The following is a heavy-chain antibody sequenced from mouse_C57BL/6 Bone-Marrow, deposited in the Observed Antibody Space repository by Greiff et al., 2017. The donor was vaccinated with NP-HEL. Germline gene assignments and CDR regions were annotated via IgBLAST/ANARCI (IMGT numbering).Heavy chain of an antibody. CDR1: GYTFTDYY. D-gene: IGHD1-1*01. CDR2: IFPGSGST. V-gene: IGHV1-75*01. Sequence: QVQLQQSGPELVKPGASVKISCKASGYTFTDYYINWVKQRPGQGLEWIGWIFPGSGSTYYNEKFKGKATLTVDKSSSTAYMLLSSLTSEDSAVYFCARNLYYYGSSPYYAMDYWGQGTSVTVSS. CDR3: ARNLYYYGSSPYYAMDY. J-gene: IGHJ4*01.